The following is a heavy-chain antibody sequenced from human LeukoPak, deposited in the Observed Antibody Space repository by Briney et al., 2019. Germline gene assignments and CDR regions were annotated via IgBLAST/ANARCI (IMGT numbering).Heavy chain of an antibody. CDR1: GFTFSSYA. CDR2: ISGSGGST. D-gene: IGHD1-1*01. V-gene: IGHV3-23*01. Sequence: PGGSLRLSCAASGFTFSSYAMSWVRQAPGKGLEWVSAISGSGGSTYYADSVKGRFTISRDGSKNTLYLHMNSLRAEDTAVYYCARAPNWRFDHWGQGTLVTVSS. J-gene: IGHJ4*02. CDR3: ARAPNWRFDH.